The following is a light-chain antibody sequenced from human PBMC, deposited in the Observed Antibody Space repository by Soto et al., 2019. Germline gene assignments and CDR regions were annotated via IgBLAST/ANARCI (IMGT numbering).Light chain of an antibody. J-gene: IGLJ1*01. CDR2: EVT. Sequence: QSALTQPASVSGSPGQSITISCTGTSSDVGGYNYVSWYQQLPGKAPKLLIYEVTDRPSGVSNRFSGSRSGNTASLTISGLQGEDEADYYCSSYSRSSTLYVFGTGTKVTVL. CDR3: SSYSRSSTLYV. V-gene: IGLV2-14*01. CDR1: SSDVGGYNY.